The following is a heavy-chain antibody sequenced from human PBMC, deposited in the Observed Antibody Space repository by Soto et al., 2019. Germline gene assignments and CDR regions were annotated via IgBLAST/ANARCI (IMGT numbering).Heavy chain of an antibody. CDR3: ARGLLEWSHDS. D-gene: IGHD3-3*01. V-gene: IGHV4-31*02. Sequence: PSQALCPPSPVSGGTLNRGGHLVGRVRQNPGEGLEWIGCIYTDGGTDYSPSLKSRVYMSMDTSKNQFSLRLTSVTAADTAVYFCARGLLEWSHDSWSQGTLVTVSS. CDR1: GGTLNRGGHL. CDR2: IYTDGGT. J-gene: IGHJ4*02.